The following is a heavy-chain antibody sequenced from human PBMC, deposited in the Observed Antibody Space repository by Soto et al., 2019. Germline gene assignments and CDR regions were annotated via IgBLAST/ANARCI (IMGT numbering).Heavy chain of an antibody. CDR1: GGTFSSYA. CDR2: IIPIFGTA. CDR3: ARGRRSSSLFGYYYYGMDV. V-gene: IGHV1-69*01. J-gene: IGHJ6*02. Sequence: QVQLVQSGAEVKKPGSSVKVSCKASGGTFSSYAISWVRQAPGQGLEWMGGIIPIFGTANYAQKFQGRVTITADASTSTAYMELSSLRSEDTAVYYCARGRRSSSLFGYYYYGMDVWGQGTTVTVSS. D-gene: IGHD6-6*01.